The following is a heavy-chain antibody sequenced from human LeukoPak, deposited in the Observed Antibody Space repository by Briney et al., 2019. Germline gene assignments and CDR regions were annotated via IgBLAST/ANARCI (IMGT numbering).Heavy chain of an antibody. V-gene: IGHV3-66*01. J-gene: IGHJ4*02. CDR1: GFTFSSYA. D-gene: IGHD3-22*01. CDR3: ASRPRLSAYYYDSSGYYGDY. CDR2: IYSGGST. Sequence: GGSLRLSCAASGFTFSSYALNWVRQAPGKGLEWVSVIYSGGSTYYADSVKGRFTISRDNSKNTLYLQMNSLRAEDTAVYYCASRPRLSAYYYDSSGYYGDYWGQGTLVTVSS.